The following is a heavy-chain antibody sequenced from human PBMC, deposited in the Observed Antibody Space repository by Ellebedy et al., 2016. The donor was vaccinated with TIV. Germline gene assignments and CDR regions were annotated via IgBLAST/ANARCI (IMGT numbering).Heavy chain of an antibody. V-gene: IGHV1-18*04. CDR1: GYTFTSYG. Sequence: AASVKVSCKASGYTFTSYGISWVRQAPGQGLEWMGWISAYNGNTNYAQKFQGRVTMTRDTSISTAYMELSRLRSDDTAVYYCARELRAYYYDSSGFDYWGQGTLVTVSS. J-gene: IGHJ4*02. D-gene: IGHD3-22*01. CDR2: ISAYNGNT. CDR3: ARELRAYYYDSSGFDY.